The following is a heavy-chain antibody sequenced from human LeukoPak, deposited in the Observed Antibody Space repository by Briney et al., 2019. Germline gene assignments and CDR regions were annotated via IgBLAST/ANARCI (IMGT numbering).Heavy chain of an antibody. D-gene: IGHD6-13*01. V-gene: IGHV1-2*06. CDR2: INPNSGGT. Sequence: GASVKVSCKASVYTFTDYYMHWVRRAPGQGLEWMGRINPNSGGTKYARKFQGRVTMTRDTSISTAYMELNRLTSDDTAVYYCAKCGDFIAASYNWFDPWGPGTLVTVSS. CDR1: VYTFTDYY. J-gene: IGHJ5*02. CDR3: AKCGDFIAASYNWFDP.